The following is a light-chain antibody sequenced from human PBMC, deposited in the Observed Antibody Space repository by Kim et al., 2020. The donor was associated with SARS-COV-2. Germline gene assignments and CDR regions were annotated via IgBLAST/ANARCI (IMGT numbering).Light chain of an antibody. CDR2: DND. Sequence: QSVLIQPPSASGTPGQRVTISCSGGSSNIGINTVNWYQHLPGTAPRLLIYDNDQRPSEVPDRFSGSKSGTSASLAISAVQSEDEADYHCATWDDSLIGPVFGGGTQLTVL. V-gene: IGLV1-44*01. J-gene: IGLJ3*02. CDR1: SSNIGINT. CDR3: ATWDDSLIGPV.